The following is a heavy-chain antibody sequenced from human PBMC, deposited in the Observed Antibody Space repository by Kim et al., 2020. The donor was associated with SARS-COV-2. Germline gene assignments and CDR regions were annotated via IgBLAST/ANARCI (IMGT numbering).Heavy chain of an antibody. CDR3: AIVRISNVVTRD. Sequence: GGSLRLSCAASGFPFSLYDMHWVRQAPGKGLEWVSYISTTSSSKYYADSAKGRFTISRDNAKNSLFLQMNSLRADDTAVYFCAIVRISNVVTRDWGQGTLVTVSA. D-gene: IGHD2-21*02. J-gene: IGHJ4*02. V-gene: IGHV3-48*01. CDR1: GFPFSLYD. CDR2: ISTTSSSK.